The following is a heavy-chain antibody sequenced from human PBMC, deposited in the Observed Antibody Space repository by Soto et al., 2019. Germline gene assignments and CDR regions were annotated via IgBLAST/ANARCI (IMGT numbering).Heavy chain of an antibody. Sequence: PGESLKISCKGPGYSFTSYWINWVRQVPGKGLEWMGRIDPSDSYTKYSPSFQGHVTISADKSISTAYLQWSSLKASDTAMYYCARRAGDLPDFDIWGQGTMVTVSS. V-gene: IGHV5-10-1*01. CDR1: GYSFTSYW. CDR2: IDPSDSYT. J-gene: IGHJ3*02. D-gene: IGHD3-16*01. CDR3: ARRAGDLPDFDI.